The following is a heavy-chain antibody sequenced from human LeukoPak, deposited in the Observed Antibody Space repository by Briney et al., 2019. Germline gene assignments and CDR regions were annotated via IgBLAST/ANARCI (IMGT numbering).Heavy chain of an antibody. Sequence: SETLSLTCTVSAGSISNSSYYWGWIRQPPGKGLEWIGWIYYSGSTYYNPSLKSPVTISVDTCKNQFFLKLSSVTAADTAVYYCARGALGYCSGGSCYSGYWFDPWGQGTLVTVSS. CDR2: IYYSGST. V-gene: IGHV4-39*01. CDR1: AGSISNSSYY. J-gene: IGHJ5*02. CDR3: ARGALGYCSGGSCYSGYWFDP. D-gene: IGHD2-15*01.